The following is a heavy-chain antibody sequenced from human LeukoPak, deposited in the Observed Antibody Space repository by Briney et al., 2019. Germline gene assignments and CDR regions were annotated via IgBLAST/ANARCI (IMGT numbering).Heavy chain of an antibody. CDR3: ASPRGRDGYNYGFFDY. CDR1: GYTFTGYY. V-gene: IGHV1-2*06. D-gene: IGHD5-24*01. J-gene: IGHJ4*02. CDR2: INPNSGAT. Sequence: ASVKASCKASGYTFTGYYMHWVRQAPGQGLEWMGRINPNSGATNYAKKFQGRVTMTMDTSISTAYMELSRLRSDDTAVYYCASPRGRDGYNYGFFDYWGQGTLVTVSS.